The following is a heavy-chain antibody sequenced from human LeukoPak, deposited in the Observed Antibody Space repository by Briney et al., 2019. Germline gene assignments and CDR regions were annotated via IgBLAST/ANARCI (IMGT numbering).Heavy chain of an antibody. J-gene: IGHJ4*02. D-gene: IGHD6-13*01. CDR3: ARDSIAVVGLTFDY. V-gene: IGHV1-2*02. CDR1: GYTFTGNY. Sequence: ASVKVSCKASGYTFTGNYMHWVRQAPGQGLEWMGWINPNSGDTKYAQKFQGRVTMTRDTSISTAYMELNSLRSDDTAVYYCARDSIAVVGLTFDYWGQGTLVTVSS. CDR2: INPNSGDT.